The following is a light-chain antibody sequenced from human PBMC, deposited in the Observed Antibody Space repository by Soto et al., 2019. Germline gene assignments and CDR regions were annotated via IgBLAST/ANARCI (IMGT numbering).Light chain of an antibody. Sequence: EIVMTQSPATLSVSPGERVTLSCRASQSVSNNLAWYQQKPGQAPRLLIYGATATATGIPARFSGSGSGTAFPLTISSLQSEDFAVYYCQQHNDWPLTFGGGTKVEIK. CDR3: QQHNDWPLT. J-gene: IGKJ4*01. CDR1: QSVSNN. CDR2: GAT. V-gene: IGKV3-15*01.